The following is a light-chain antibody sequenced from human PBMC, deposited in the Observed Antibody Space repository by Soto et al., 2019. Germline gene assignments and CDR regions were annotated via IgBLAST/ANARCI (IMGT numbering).Light chain of an antibody. Sequence: EIVMTQSPATLSVSPGERATLSCRASQSVSSSLAWYQQKPGQAPRLLIYGASTRATGIPARFSGSGSGTEFTLTISRLQPEDSATYYCLQHNSYPLTFGPGTKVDIK. V-gene: IGKV3-15*01. J-gene: IGKJ3*01. CDR1: QSVSSS. CDR2: GAS. CDR3: LQHNSYPLT.